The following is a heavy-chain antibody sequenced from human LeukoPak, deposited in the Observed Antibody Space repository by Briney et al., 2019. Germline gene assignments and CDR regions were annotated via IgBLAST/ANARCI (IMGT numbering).Heavy chain of an antibody. V-gene: IGHV3-23*01. J-gene: IGHJ4*02. CDR2: ISGSGGST. Sequence: GGSLRLSCAASGFTFSYYAMSWVRQARGKGLEWVSIISGSGGSTYYGDSVKGRFTLSRDNSKNTLNLQMNSLRAEDTAVYYCAKDLVGIIPYFHYWGQGTLVTVSS. CDR3: AKDLVGIIPYFHY. CDR1: GFTFSYYA. D-gene: IGHD2-15*01.